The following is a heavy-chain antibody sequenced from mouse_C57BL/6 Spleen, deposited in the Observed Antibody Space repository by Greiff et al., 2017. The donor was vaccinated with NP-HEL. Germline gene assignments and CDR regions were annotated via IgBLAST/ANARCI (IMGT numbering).Heavy chain of an antibody. J-gene: IGHJ2*01. Sequence: QVQLKESGAELVRPGASVTLSCKASGYTFTDYEMHWVKQTPVHGLEWIGAIDPETGGTAYNQQFKGKAILTADKSSSTAYMVLRSLTSEDSAVYYCTKITTVVGRYLDYWGQGTTLTVSS. CDR3: TKITTVVGRYLDY. V-gene: IGHV1-15*01. CDR1: GYTFTDYE. D-gene: IGHD1-1*01. CDR2: IDPETGGT.